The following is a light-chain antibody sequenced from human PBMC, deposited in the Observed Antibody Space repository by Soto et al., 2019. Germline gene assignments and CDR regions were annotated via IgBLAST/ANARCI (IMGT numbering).Light chain of an antibody. CDR3: RSYTSRSTLVV. CDR2: DVS. CDR1: SSDVGGYNY. J-gene: IGLJ2*01. Sequence: QSALTQPASVSGSPGQSITISCTGTSSDVGGYNYVSWYQQHPGKAPKLMIYDVSNRPSGVSNRFSGSKSGNTASLTISGLQAEDEADYYCRSYTSRSTLVVFGGGTKPTVL. V-gene: IGLV2-14*01.